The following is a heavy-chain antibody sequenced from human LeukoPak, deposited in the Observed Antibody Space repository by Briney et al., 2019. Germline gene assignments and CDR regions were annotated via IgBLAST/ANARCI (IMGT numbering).Heavy chain of an antibody. V-gene: IGHV1-69*13. Sequence: ASVKVSCKASGGTFSSYAISWVRQAPGQGLEWMGGIIPIFGTANYAQKFQGRVTITADESTSTAYMELSGLRSEDTAVYYCARAGRAYYDILTGYYCFDYWGQGTLVTVSS. CDR2: IIPIFGTA. J-gene: IGHJ4*02. D-gene: IGHD3-9*01. CDR3: ARAGRAYYDILTGYYCFDY. CDR1: GGTFSSYA.